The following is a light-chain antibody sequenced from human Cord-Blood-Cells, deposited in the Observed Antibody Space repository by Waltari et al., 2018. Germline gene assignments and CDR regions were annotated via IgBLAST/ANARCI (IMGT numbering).Light chain of an antibody. CDR3: CSYAGSSTWV. CDR2: EGS. CDR1: SSDVGSYIL. V-gene: IGLV2-23*01. J-gene: IGLJ3*02. Sequence: QSALTQPASVSGSPGQSITISCTGTSSDVGSYILGSWYQQHPGKAPKLIIYEGSKRPSGVSNRFSGSKSGNTASLTISGLQAEDEADYYCCSYAGSSTWVFGGGTKLTVL.